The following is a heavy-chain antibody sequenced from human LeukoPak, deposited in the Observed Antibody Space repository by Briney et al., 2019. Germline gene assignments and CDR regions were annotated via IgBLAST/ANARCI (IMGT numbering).Heavy chain of an antibody. D-gene: IGHD4-17*01. Sequence: SVKVSCKASGGTFSSYAISWVRQAPGQGLEWMGRIIPILGIASYAQKFQGRVTITADKSTSTAYMELSSLRSEDTAVYYCAREDLFSTTVTTPGTYGMDVWGQGTTVTVSS. J-gene: IGHJ6*02. CDR2: IIPILGIA. CDR3: AREDLFSTTVTTPGTYGMDV. CDR1: GGTFSSYA. V-gene: IGHV1-69*04.